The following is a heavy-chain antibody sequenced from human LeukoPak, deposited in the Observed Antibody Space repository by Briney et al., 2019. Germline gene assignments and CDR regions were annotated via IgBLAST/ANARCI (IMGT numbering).Heavy chain of an antibody. CDR3: ARGVWNYESVYYYMDV. J-gene: IGHJ6*03. Sequence: GASVKVSCKASGGTFSSYAISWVRQAPGQGLEWMGGIIPIFGTANYAQKFQGRVTITTDESTSTAYMELSSLRSEDTAVYYCARGVWNYESVYYYMDVWGKGTTVTVSS. V-gene: IGHV1-69*05. D-gene: IGHD1-7*01. CDR2: IIPIFGTA. CDR1: GGTFSSYA.